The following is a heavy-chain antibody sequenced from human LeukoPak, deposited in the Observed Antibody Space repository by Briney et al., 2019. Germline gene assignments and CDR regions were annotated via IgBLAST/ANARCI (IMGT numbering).Heavy chain of an antibody. CDR2: IYYSGGT. Sequence: SSETLSLTCAVYGGSFSGYYWSWIRQPPGKGREWIGYIYYSGGTNYNPSLKGGVTISVDTSKNQFSLKLSSVTAADTAVYYCARETSRQQLVSVGYFDYWGQGTLVTVSS. D-gene: IGHD6-13*01. CDR1: GGSFSGYY. CDR3: ARETSRQQLVSVGYFDY. V-gene: IGHV4-59*01. J-gene: IGHJ4*02.